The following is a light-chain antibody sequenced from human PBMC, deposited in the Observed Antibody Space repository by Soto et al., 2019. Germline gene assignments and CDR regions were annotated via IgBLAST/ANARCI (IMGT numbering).Light chain of an antibody. V-gene: IGKV2-28*01. CDR2: LGS. J-gene: IGKJ5*01. CDR1: QSRQHSNGRNY. CDR3: MQALQTPIT. Sequence: DIVMTQSPLSLPVTPGEPASISCRSSQSRQHSNGRNYLDWYLQKPGQSPQLLIYLGSNRASGVPDRFSGSGSGTDFTLKIRRVEADDVGVYYCMQALQTPITFGQGTRLEIK.